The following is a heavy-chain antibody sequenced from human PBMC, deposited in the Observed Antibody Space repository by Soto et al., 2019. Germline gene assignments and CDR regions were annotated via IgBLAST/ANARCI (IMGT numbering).Heavy chain of an antibody. D-gene: IGHD2-2*01. CDR2: ISAYNGNT. Sequence: QVQLVQSGAEVKKPGASVKVSCKASGYTFTSYGISWVRQAPGQGLEWMGWISAYNGNTNYAQKLQGRVTMTTDTYTSTAYMEVRSLRSDDTAVYYCARDWDDCSSTSCYVSWFDPWGQGTLVTVSS. V-gene: IGHV1-18*01. J-gene: IGHJ5*02. CDR3: ARDWDDCSSTSCYVSWFDP. CDR1: GYTFTSYG.